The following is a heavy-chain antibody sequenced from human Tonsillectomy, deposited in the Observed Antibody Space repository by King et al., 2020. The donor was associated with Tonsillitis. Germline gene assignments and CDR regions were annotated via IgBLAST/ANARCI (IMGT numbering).Heavy chain of an antibody. CDR1: GYTFTPNY. CDR3: AREGSISSSRADY. Sequence: QLVQSGAEVKKPGASVKVCCKPFGYTFTPNYNPLVRQAPGTLLEWMVWVNPTRGGPKYAQKFKVRVTMTRDTSINTAYMELRSLRSEDTAVYYCAREGSISSSRADYWGQGTLVTVSS. J-gene: IGHJ4*02. D-gene: IGHD2-2*01. CDR2: VNPTRGGP. V-gene: IGHV1-2*02.